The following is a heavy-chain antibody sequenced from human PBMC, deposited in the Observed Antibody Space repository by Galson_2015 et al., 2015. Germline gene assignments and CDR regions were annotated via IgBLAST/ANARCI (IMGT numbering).Heavy chain of an antibody. Sequence: SLRLSCAASGFTFSSYWMHWVRQAPGKGLVWVSRINSDGSSTSYADSVKGRFTISRDNAKNTLYLQMNSLRAEDTAVYYCARGHVDGTAMVTSYYYGMDVWGQGTTVTVSS. CDR3: ARGHVDGTAMVTSYYYGMDV. CDR2: INSDGSST. D-gene: IGHD5-18*01. J-gene: IGHJ6*02. V-gene: IGHV3-74*01. CDR1: GFTFSSYW.